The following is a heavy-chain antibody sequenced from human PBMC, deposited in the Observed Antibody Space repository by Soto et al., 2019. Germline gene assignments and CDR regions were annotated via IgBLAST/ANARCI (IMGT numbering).Heavy chain of an antibody. D-gene: IGHD3-10*01. CDR1: GGSISSSSYY. CDR3: ARHYLGINSWFDP. V-gene: IGHV4-39*01. CDR2: IYYSGST. Sequence: QLQLQESGPGLVKPSETLSLTCTVSGGSISSSSYYWGWIRQPPGKGLEWIGSIYYSGSTYYNPSRKSRVTISVDTSKNQFSLKLSSVTAADTAVYYCARHYLGINSWFDPWGQGTLVTVSS. J-gene: IGHJ5*02.